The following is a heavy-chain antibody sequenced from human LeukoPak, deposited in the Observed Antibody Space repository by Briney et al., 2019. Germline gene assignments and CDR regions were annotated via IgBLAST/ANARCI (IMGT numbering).Heavy chain of an antibody. CDR2: ISYDGRNT. CDR3: AKDRVEGKKWLAQFDN. V-gene: IGHV3-30*18. J-gene: IGHJ4*02. Sequence: GRSLRLSCTASGFAFSNHAMHWVRQAPGKGLEWVAVISYDGRNTYYADSVKGRFTISRDNSKNTLYLQMNSLRAEDTAVYHCAKDRVEGKKWLAQFDNWGQGTLVTLSS. CDR1: GFAFSNHA. D-gene: IGHD6-19*01.